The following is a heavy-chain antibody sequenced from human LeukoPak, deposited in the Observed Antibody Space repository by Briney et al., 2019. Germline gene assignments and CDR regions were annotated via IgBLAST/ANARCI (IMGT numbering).Heavy chain of an antibody. Sequence: ASVKVSCKASGYTFTSYYMHWVRQAPGQGLEWMGIINPSGGSTSYAQKFQGRVTMTRDTSTSTVYMELSSLRSEDTAVYYCARENRPYYDFWSGNYYYYYMDVWGKGTTVTVSS. CDR3: ARENRPYYDFWSGNYYYYYMDV. D-gene: IGHD3-3*01. V-gene: IGHV1-46*01. CDR1: GYTFTSYY. CDR2: INPSGGST. J-gene: IGHJ6*03.